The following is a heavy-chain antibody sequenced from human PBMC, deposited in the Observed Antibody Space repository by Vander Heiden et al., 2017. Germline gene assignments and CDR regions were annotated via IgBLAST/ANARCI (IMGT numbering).Heavy chain of an antibody. CDR2: IRRRSNSYTT. D-gene: IGHD2-2*01. CDR3: ARSSTENHYVFGDC. CDR1: GFTFSDHY. J-gene: IGHJ4*01. Sequence: EVQLAESGGGLVQPGGSLRLSCAASGFTFSDHYMDWVRQVPGKGLEWVGRIRRRSNSYTTEYAAPVKGRFTISRDDLSDSLYLQMNSLRTEDTAIYYCARSSTENHYVFGDCWGQGTLVTVAS. V-gene: IGHV3-72*01.